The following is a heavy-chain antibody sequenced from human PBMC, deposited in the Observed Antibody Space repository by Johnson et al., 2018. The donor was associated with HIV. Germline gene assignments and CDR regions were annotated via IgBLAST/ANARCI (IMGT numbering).Heavy chain of an antibody. Sequence: VQLVESGGGLVQPGGSLRLSCAASGFTFSDHYMDWVRQAPGKGLEWVGRTRNKANSYTTEYAASVKGRFTISRDNSKNTLYLQMNSLRAEDTAVYYCTRESTEAFDIWGQGTMVTVSS. V-gene: IGHV3-72*01. J-gene: IGHJ3*02. CDR3: TRESTEAFDI. CDR2: TRNKANSYTT. D-gene: IGHD1-14*01. CDR1: GFTFSDHY.